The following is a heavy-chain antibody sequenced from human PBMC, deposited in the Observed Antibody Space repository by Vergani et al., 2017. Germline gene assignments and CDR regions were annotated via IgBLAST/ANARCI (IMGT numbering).Heavy chain of an antibody. D-gene: IGHD5-12*01. CDR1: GFTFNHYA. CDR3: AKAKPRNSXYDYLYYYHAMDV. J-gene: IGHJ6*02. CDR2: ISGSVGST. V-gene: IGHV3-23*01. Sequence: EVQLLESGGDLVQPGGSLRLSCAASGFTFNHYAMNWVRQAPGKGLEWVSGISGSVGSTYYAGSVKGRFTISRDSSKNTLYLQMNSLSAGDTAVYYCAKAKPRNSXYDYLYYYHAMDVWGQGTTVTVSS.